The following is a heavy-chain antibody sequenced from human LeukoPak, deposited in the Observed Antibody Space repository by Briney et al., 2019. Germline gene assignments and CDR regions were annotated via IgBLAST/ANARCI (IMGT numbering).Heavy chain of an antibody. CDR2: VSSSSSYI. D-gene: IGHD3-3*01. V-gene: IGHV3-21*01. CDR3: AREKGSGSDDAFDI. Sequence: GGSLRLSCAASGFTFSSYSMNWVRQAPGKGLEWVSSVSSSSSYIYYADSVKGRFTISRDNAKNSLYLQMNSLRAEDTAVYYCAREKGSGSDDAFDIWGQGTMVTVSS. CDR1: GFTFSSYS. J-gene: IGHJ3*02.